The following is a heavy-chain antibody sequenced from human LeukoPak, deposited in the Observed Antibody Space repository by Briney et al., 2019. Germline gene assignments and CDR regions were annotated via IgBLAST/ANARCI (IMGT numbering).Heavy chain of an antibody. D-gene: IGHD1-26*01. Sequence: PGGSLRLSCAAPGFTFSSYAMHWVRQAPGKGLEYVSAISSNGDSTYYANSVKGRFTISRDNSKNTLYLQMGSLRAEDMAVYYCARAPRIGGTYSYYYYGMDVWGQGTTVTVSS. J-gene: IGHJ6*02. CDR3: ARAPRIGGTYSYYYYGMDV. V-gene: IGHV3-64*01. CDR2: ISSNGDST. CDR1: GFTFSSYA.